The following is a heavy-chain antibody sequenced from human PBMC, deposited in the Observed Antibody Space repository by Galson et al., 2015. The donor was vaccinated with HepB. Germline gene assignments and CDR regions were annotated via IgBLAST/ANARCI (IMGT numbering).Heavy chain of an antibody. CDR1: GFTFRDYA. V-gene: IGHV3-49*03. D-gene: IGHD3-22*01. CDR3: TRDGPPYYYDSRQSDY. CDR2: IRTKAYGETT. J-gene: IGHJ4*02. Sequence: SLRLSCAASGFTFRDYAMSWFRQAPGKGLEWAGFIRTKAYGETTKYAASVKGRFTISKDDSKSIAYLQMNSLKTEDTAVYYRTRDGPPYYYDSRQSDYWGQRTLVTVSS.